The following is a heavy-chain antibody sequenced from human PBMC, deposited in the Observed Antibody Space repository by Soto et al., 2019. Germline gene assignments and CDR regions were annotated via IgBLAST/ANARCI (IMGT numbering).Heavy chain of an antibody. V-gene: IGHV3-9*01. CDR2: ISWNSGSI. CDR3: AKDIVATTLYYFDY. CDR1: GFTFDDYA. J-gene: IGHJ4*02. D-gene: IGHD5-12*01. Sequence: EVQLVESGGGLVQPGRSLRLSCAASGFTFDDYAMHWVRQAPGKGLEWVSGISWNSGSIGYADSVKGRFTISRDNAKNSLYLQMNSLRAEDTALYYCAKDIVATTLYYFDYWGQGTLVTVSS.